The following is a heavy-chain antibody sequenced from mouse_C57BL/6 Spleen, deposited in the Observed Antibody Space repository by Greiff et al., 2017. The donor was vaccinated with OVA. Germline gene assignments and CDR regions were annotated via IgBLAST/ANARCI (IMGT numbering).Heavy chain of an antibody. V-gene: IGHV1-55*01. CDR1: GYTFTSYW. J-gene: IGHJ1*03. CDR2: IYPGSRST. Sequence: QVQLQQSGAELVKPGASVKMSCKASGYTFTSYWITWVKQRPGQGLEWIGDIYPGSRSTNYNEKFKSKATLTVDTSSSTAYMQLSSLTSEDSAVYYCARWYFDVWGTGTTVTVSA. CDR3: ARWYFDV.